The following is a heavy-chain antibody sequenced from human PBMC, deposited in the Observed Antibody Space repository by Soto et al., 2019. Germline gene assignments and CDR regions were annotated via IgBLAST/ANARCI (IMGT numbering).Heavy chain of an antibody. D-gene: IGHD3-16*01. Sequence: SETLSLTCAVSGASIRSYHWSWIRQPAGKGLEWIGRMQHTGNTNYNPSLKSRVTMSVDTSKNQISLKMTSVTAADTAVYFCAKDVSSRRWFDPWGQGILVTGS. CDR2: MQHTGNT. CDR1: GASIRSYH. V-gene: IGHV4-4*07. CDR3: AKDVSSRRWFDP. J-gene: IGHJ5*02.